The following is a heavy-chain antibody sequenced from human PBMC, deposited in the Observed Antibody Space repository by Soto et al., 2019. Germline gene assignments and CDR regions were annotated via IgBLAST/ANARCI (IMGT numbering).Heavy chain of an antibody. CDR1: GFTFDDYG. V-gene: IGHV3-20*01. J-gene: IGHJ6*03. CDR2: INWNGGST. CDR3: AREPTVGRYPNYYYYMDV. Sequence: GGSLRLSCAASGFTFDDYGMSWVRQAPGKGLEWVSGINWNGGSTGYADSVKGRFTISRDNAKNSLYLQMNSLRAEDTALYHCAREPTVGRYPNYYYYMDVWGKGTTVTVSS. D-gene: IGHD3-9*01.